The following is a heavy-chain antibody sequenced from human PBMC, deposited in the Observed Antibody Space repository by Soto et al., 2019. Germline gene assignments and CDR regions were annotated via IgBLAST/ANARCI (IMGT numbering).Heavy chain of an antibody. J-gene: IGHJ6*02. D-gene: IGHD2-15*01. CDR1: GGSVSSGSYY. CDR2: IYYSGST. CDR3: ARFVVDLSHGMDV. Sequence: QVQLQESGPGLVKPSETLSLTCTVSGGSVSSGSYYWSWIRQPPGKGLEWIGYIYYSGSTNYNPALKSRVNISVDTSKNQFSLKLSSVTAADTAVYYCARFVVDLSHGMDVWGQGNTVTVSS. V-gene: IGHV4-61*01.